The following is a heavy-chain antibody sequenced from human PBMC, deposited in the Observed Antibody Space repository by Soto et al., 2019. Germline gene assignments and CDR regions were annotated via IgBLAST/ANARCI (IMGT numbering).Heavy chain of an antibody. V-gene: IGHV3-23*01. D-gene: IGHD1-26*01. Sequence: EVQVLESGGGLVQPGGSLRLSCAAHGFTFSSNGMNWVRQAPGKGLEWVTGIRSDGDTTYNADSVKGRLTVSRDTSKNTVYLQMNSLRVDDTAIYYCAKGKGVGATPDGANCWGQGTLVTVSS. CDR3: AKGKGVGATPDGANC. CDR2: IRSDGDTT. CDR1: GFTFSSNG. J-gene: IGHJ4*02.